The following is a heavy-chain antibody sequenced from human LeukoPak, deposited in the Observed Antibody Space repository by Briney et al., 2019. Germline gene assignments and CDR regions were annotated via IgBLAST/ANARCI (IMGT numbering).Heavy chain of an antibody. CDR3: ARGKRYFDWLFSSGVDY. CDR1: GFTFSSYW. CDR2: IKQDGSEK. D-gene: IGHD3-9*01. J-gene: IGHJ4*02. Sequence: GGSLRLSCAASGFTFSSYWMSWVRQAPGKGPEWVANIKQDGSEKYYVDSVKGRFTISRDNAKNSLYLQMNSLRAEDTAVYYCARGKRYFDWLFSSGVDYWGQGTLVTVSS. V-gene: IGHV3-7*01.